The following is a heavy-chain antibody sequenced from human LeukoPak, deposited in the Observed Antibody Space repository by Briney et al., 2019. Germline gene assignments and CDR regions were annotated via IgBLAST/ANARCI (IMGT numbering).Heavy chain of an antibody. Sequence: GGSLRLSCAASGFTFSTSSLNWVRQAPGKGLAWVSSISSSRDYIYYADSVNGRFTISRDNAKNSLYLQMNSLGAEDTAVYYCAREGGFCFGDTCRFFDFWGQGTLVTVSS. D-gene: IGHD3-16*01. CDR1: GFTFSTSS. V-gene: IGHV3-21*01. CDR3: AREGGFCFGDTCRFFDF. J-gene: IGHJ4*02. CDR2: ISSSRDYI.